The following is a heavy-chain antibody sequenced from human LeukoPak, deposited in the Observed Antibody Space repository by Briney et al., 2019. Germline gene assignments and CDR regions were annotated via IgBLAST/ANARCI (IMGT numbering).Heavy chain of an antibody. D-gene: IGHD6-19*01. CDR3: AKGAAVAEN. J-gene: IGHJ4*02. CDR1: GYTFTGYY. V-gene: IGHV1-18*04. CDR2: ISAYNGNT. Sequence: ASVKVSCKASGYTFTGYYMHWVRQAPGQGLEWMGWISAYNGNTNYAQKLQGRVTMTTDTSTSTAYMELRSLRSDDTAVYYCAKGAAVAENWGQGTLVTVSS.